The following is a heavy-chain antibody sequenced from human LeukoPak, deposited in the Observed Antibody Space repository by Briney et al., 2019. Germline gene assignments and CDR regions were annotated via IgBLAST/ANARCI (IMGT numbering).Heavy chain of an antibody. D-gene: IGHD4-17*01. CDR1: GFAFSGYW. V-gene: IGHV3-7*02. J-gene: IGHJ4*02. Sequence: PGGSLRLSCAASGFAFSGYWISWVRQAPGKGLEWVANIKHDGSETFHGDSVKGRFTISRDNAKNSVFLQMSSLRAEDTAVYFCARPPWCDYGTPPPYYFDYWGQGSLVTVSS. CDR2: IKHDGSET. CDR3: ARPPWCDYGTPPPYYFDY.